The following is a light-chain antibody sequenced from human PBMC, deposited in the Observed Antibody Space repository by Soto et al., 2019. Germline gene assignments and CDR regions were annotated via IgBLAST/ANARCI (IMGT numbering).Light chain of an antibody. CDR1: QSVSRY. Sequence: IQMTQSPSSLSASVGDRVTITCRASQSVSRYVNWYQQKPGKAPKFLIYAATSLQSGVPSRFSGSGSGTDFTLTISSLQPEDFATYYCQQSSSTPRTFGQGTRVEIK. CDR3: QQSSSTPRT. CDR2: AAT. J-gene: IGKJ1*01. V-gene: IGKV1-39*01.